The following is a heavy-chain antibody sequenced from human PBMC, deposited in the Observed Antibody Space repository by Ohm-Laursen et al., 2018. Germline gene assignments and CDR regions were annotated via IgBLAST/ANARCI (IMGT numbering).Heavy chain of an antibody. CDR1: GFTFSSYG. J-gene: IGHJ6*02. CDR3: AKERVGDSSGYYYLYYYYGMDV. D-gene: IGHD3-22*01. Sequence: SLRLSCTASGFTFSSYGMHWVRQAPGKGLEWVAVIWYDGSNKYYADSVKGRFTISRDNSKNTLYLQMNSLRAEDTAVYYCAKERVGDSSGYYYLYYYYGMDVWGQGTTVTVSS. CDR2: IWYDGSNK. V-gene: IGHV3-33*06.